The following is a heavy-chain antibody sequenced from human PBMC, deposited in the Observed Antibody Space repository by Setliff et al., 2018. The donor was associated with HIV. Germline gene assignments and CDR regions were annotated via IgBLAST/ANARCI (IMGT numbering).Heavy chain of an antibody. J-gene: IGHJ4*02. Sequence: ETLSLTCTVSGASISSHNYYWGWIRQSPGKGLEWIASIRSSGDTYYNPSLQSRVIISVDTSNNQISLKLTSVTAADTAVYYCTIPASSLAPNWGRGTLVTVSS. CDR2: IRSSGDT. V-gene: IGHV4-39*01. CDR1: GASISSHNYY. CDR3: TIPASSLAPN.